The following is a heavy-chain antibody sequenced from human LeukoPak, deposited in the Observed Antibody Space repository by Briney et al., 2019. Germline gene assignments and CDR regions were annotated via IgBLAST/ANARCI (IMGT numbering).Heavy chain of an antibody. J-gene: IGHJ4*02. D-gene: IGHD5-24*01. CDR1: GGTFSSYT. CDR2: IIPILGIA. Sequence: VASVKVSCKASGGTFSSYTISWARQAPGQGLEWMGRIIPILGIANYAQKFQGRVTITADKSTSTAYMELSSLRSEDTAVYYCALPHGYNSFSFDYWGQGTLVTVSS. V-gene: IGHV1-69*02. CDR3: ALPHGYNSFSFDY.